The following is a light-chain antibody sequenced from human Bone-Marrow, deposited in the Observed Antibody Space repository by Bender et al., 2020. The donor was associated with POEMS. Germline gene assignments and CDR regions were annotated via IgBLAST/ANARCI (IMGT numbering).Light chain of an antibody. CDR2: EVF. CDR1: TNL. CDR3: CSYAGSPWV. Sequence: QSPLTQPASVSGSPGQSITISCIGSTNLVSWYQQYPGQPPKLIIYEVFKRPSGISNRFSGSKSGNTASLTISGLQADDEANYYCCSYAGSPWVFGGGTKLTVL. V-gene: IGLV2-23*02. J-gene: IGLJ3*02.